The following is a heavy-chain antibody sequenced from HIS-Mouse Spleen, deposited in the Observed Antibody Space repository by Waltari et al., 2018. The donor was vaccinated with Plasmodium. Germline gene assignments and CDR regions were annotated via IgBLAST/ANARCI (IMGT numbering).Heavy chain of an antibody. J-gene: IGHJ4*02. CDR2: IYYSGST. D-gene: IGHD1-26*01. CDR3: ARRGGSYYYFDY. CDR1: GGSISSSRYY. V-gene: IGHV4-39*01. Sequence: QLQLQESGPGLVQPSVTLSLTCTVSGGSISSSRYYWGWIRQPPGTGLEWIGSIYYSGSTYYNPSLKSRVTISVDTSKNQFSLKLSSVTAADTAVYYCARRGGSYYYFDYWGQGTLVTVSS.